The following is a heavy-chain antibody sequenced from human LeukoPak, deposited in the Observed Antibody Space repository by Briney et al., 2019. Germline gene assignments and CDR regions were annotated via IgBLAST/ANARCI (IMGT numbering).Heavy chain of an antibody. Sequence: SETLSLTCTVSGGSISSHYWSWIRQPPGKGLEWIGYIYYSGSTNYNPSLKSRVTISVDTSKNQFSLKLSSVTAADTAVYYCARGDDYGSGSYYFFDHRGQGTLVTVSS. V-gene: IGHV4-59*11. J-gene: IGHJ4*02. D-gene: IGHD3-10*01. CDR3: ARGDDYGSGSYYFFDH. CDR2: IYYSGST. CDR1: GGSISSHY.